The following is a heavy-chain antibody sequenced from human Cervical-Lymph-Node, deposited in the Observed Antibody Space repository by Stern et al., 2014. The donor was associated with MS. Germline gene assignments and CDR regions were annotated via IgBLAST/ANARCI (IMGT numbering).Heavy chain of an antibody. Sequence: QVTLRESGPPLVKPTQTLTLTCTFSGFSLSTSGVAGGWIRQPPGKALEWPAGLYWDTDRSYSPSLKSRLTITKDTSKNQVVLTMTNMDPVDTATYYCAHALRRKNCSGGRCYSYDYWGQGTLVTVSS. CDR2: LYWDTDR. D-gene: IGHD2-15*01. J-gene: IGHJ4*02. CDR1: GFSLSTSGVA. V-gene: IGHV2-5*02. CDR3: AHALRRKNCSGGRCYSYDY.